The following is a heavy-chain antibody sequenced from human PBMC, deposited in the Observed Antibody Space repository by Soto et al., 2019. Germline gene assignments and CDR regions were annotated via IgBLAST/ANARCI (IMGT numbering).Heavy chain of an antibody. CDR3: ARGRGYVYGSNFYGLDV. V-gene: IGHV4-34*01. CDR2: INHSGTT. CDR1: RGSFSGFY. Sequence: SETLSLTCGVFRGSFSGFYWSWVRQTPGGGLEWIGEINHSGTTNYNPSFQNRVTIAVDKSTNNFSLKMTSVTAADAAVYYCARGRGYVYGSNFYGLDVWGQGTTVTVSS. D-gene: IGHD6-25*01. J-gene: IGHJ6*02.